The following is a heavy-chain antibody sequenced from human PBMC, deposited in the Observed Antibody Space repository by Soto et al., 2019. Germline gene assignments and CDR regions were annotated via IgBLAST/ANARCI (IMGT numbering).Heavy chain of an antibody. J-gene: IGHJ6*02. CDR2: ISWNSGSI. V-gene: IGHV3-9*01. D-gene: IGHD5-18*01. CDR3: AKDKGYSYGYGMDV. CDR1: GFTFDDYA. Sequence: EVQLVESGGGLVQPGRSLRLSCAASGFTFDDYAMHWVRQAPGKGLEWVSGISWNSGSIGYADSVKGRFTISRDNAKNSLYLQMNSLRAEDTALYYCAKDKGYSYGYGMDVWGQGTTVTVSS.